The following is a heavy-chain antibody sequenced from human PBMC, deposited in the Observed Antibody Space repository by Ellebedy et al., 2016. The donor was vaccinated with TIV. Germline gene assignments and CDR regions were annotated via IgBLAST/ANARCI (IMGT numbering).Heavy chain of an antibody. J-gene: IGHJ4*01. CDR2: INQGGSET. CDR3: ARSPATGTVDY. D-gene: IGHD1-1*01. CDR1: GSTFSTYW. V-gene: IGHV3-7*01. Sequence: GGSLRLSXAASGSTFSTYWMSWVRQAPGKGLEWVANINQGGSETYYVDSVKGRFTMSRDNAKNSLYLQLNSLRAEDTAVYYCARSPATGTVDYWGHGTLVTVSS.